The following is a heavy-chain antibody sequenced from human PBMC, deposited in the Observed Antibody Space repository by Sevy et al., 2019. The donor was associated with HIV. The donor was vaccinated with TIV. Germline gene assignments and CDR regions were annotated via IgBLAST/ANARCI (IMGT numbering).Heavy chain of an antibody. D-gene: IGHD2-15*01. J-gene: IGHJ5*02. CDR3: ARDRDCSGGRCYSGWFDP. CDR1: RFTFTNFW. Sequence: GGSLRLSCAAYRFTFTNFWMTWVRQAPGKGLEWVANIKEDGSEKYYVDSVKGRFTMSRDNAKNSLFLQMNSLRAEDTAVYYCARDRDCSGGRCYSGWFDPWGQGTLVTVSS. V-gene: IGHV3-7*01. CDR2: IKEDGSEK.